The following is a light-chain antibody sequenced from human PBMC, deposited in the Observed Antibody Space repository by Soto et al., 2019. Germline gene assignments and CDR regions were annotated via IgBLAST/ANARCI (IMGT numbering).Light chain of an antibody. J-gene: IGLJ2*01. CDR3: QVWDSGSAHVV. CDR2: SDT. Sequence: YELTQPPSVSVAPGKTASISCGGNDIGSKGVHWYQQKPGQAPVLVIYSDTDLPPVITERFSGSNSANLATLTISRVEAGDEADYYCQVWDSGSAHVVFGGGTQLTVL. V-gene: IGLV3-21*01. CDR1: DIGSKG.